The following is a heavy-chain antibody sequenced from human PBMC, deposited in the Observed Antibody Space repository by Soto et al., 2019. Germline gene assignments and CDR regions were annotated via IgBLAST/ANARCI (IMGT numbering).Heavy chain of an antibody. Sequence: SETLSITCAVYGGFVSSGNYYWSWIRQPPGKGLEWIGEMSHSGGTHFNPSPKSRVTISVDTSKNQFSLKMSSVTAADTALYYCARVERGTATTVVDAFDIWGPGTMVTVSS. CDR2: MSHSGGT. D-gene: IGHD1-1*01. V-gene: IGHV4-61*01. J-gene: IGHJ3*02. CDR1: GGFVSSGNYY. CDR3: ARVERGTATTVVDAFDI.